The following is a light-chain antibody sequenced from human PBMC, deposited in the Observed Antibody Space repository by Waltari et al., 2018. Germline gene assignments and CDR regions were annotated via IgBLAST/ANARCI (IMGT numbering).Light chain of an antibody. CDR2: KAS. J-gene: IGKJ1*01. CDR1: QNINSW. Sequence: DIQMTQSPSTLSASVGDRVTITCRASQNINSWLAWYQQKPGKAPKRLIYKASSLESGVTSRFSGSGSGTEFTLTITSLQPDDFATYFCQHYNNYSPWTFGQGTKVEVK. CDR3: QHYNNYSPWT. V-gene: IGKV1-5*03.